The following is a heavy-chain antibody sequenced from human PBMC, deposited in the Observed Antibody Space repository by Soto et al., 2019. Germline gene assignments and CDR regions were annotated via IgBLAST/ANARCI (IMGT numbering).Heavy chain of an antibody. J-gene: IGHJ1*01. CDR2: ISGSGGST. CDR3: AKDYCSGGSCYDKTYAEYFQH. V-gene: IGHV3-23*01. CDR1: GFTFSSYA. Sequence: EVQLLESGGGLVQPGGSLRLSCAASGFTFSSYAMSWVRQAPGKGLEWVSAISGSGGSTYYADSVKGRFTISRDNSKNTLYLQMNSLRAEDTAVYYCAKDYCSGGSCYDKTYAEYFQHWGQGTLVTVSS. D-gene: IGHD2-15*01.